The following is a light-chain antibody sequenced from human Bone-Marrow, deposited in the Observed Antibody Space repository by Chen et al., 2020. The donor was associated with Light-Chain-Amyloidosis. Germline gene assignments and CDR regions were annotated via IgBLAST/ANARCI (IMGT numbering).Light chain of an antibody. CDR1: NIGSTR. CDR3: QVWDRSSDRPV. V-gene: IGLV3-21*02. J-gene: IGLJ3*02. Sequence: SYVLTQPSSVSVAPGQTATIACGGNNIGSTRVHWYQQTPGQAPLLVVYDDSDRPSGIPERWSGSNSGNTATLTISRVEAGDEADYYCQVWDRSSDRPVFGGGTKLTGL. CDR2: DDS.